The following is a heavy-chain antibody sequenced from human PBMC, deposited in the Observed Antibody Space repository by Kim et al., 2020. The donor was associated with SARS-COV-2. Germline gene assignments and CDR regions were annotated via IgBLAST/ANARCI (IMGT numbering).Heavy chain of an antibody. J-gene: IGHJ4*02. Sequence: PSLRSRLTISLATSKTQFSLKLSSLTAADTAVYYCARRDYGGFDYWGQGTRVTVSS. D-gene: IGHD4-17*01. V-gene: IGHV4-39*01. CDR3: ARRDYGGFDY.